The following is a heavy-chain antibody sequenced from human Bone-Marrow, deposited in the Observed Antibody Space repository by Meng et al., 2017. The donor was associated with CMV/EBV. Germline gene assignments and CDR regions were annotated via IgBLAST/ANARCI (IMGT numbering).Heavy chain of an antibody. D-gene: IGHD6-19*01. CDR3: ARAPSGWYSDFWFDP. V-gene: IGHV4-39*07. CDR1: GGSISSTSYY. CDR2: IYYSGST. J-gene: IGHJ5*02. Sequence: SETLSLTCTVSGGSISSTSYYWGWIRQPPGKGLEWIGCIYYSGSTYYNPSLKSRLTISVDTSKNQFSLKLSSVTAADTAVYYCARAPSGWYSDFWFDPWGQGTLVTVSS.